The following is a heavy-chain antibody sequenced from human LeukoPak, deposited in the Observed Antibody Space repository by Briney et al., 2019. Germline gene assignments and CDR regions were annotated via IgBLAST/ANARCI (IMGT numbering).Heavy chain of an antibody. Sequence: GGSLRLSCAASGFTFSSYGMHWVRQAPGKGLEWVAAIWYDGSNKNYADSVKGRSTISRDNSKNTLYLQMNSLRAEDTAVYYCARAYCSSTSCYADYYYGMDVWGQGTTVTVSS. CDR1: GFTFSSYG. CDR2: IWYDGSNK. CDR3: ARAYCSSTSCYADYYYGMDV. D-gene: IGHD2-2*01. J-gene: IGHJ6*02. V-gene: IGHV3-33*01.